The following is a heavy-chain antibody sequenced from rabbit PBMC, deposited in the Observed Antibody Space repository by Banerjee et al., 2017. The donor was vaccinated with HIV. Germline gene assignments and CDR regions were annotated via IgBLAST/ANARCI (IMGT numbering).Heavy chain of an antibody. Sequence: LEESGGDLVKPGASLTLTCTASGFSFSRNYYMCWVRQAPGKGLEWIACIYVGTSNTYYASWVNGRFTISSHNAQNTLYLQLNSLTAADTATYFCARDGILNLWGPGTLVTVS. J-gene: IGHJ4*01. CDR3: ARDGILNL. CDR1: GFSFSRNYY. CDR2: IYVGTSNT. V-gene: IGHV1S40*01.